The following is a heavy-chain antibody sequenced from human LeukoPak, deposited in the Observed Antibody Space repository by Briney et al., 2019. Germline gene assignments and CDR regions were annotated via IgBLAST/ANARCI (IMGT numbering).Heavy chain of an antibody. V-gene: IGHV4-38-2*02. CDR2: IYHSGST. D-gene: IGHD2-21*02. J-gene: IGHJ3*02. CDR1: GYSISSGYY. CDR3: ARSPGVTASDAFDI. Sequence: SETLSLTCTVSGYSISSGYYWGWIRQPPGKGLEWIGSIYHSGSTYYNPSLKSRVTISVDTSKNQFSLKLSSVTAADTAVYYCARSPGVTASDAFDIWGQGTMVTVSS.